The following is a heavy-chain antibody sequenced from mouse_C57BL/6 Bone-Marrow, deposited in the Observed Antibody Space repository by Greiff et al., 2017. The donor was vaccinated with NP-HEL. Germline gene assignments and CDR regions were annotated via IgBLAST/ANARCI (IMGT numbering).Heavy chain of an antibody. CDR3: ARVRRGAY. Sequence: EVQLVESGGGLVKPGGSLKLSCAASGFTFSSYAMSWVRQTPEKRLEWVATISDGGSYTYYPDNVKGRFTISRDNAKNNLYLQMSHLKSEDTAMYYCARVRRGAYWGQGTLVTVSA. J-gene: IGHJ3*01. CDR1: GFTFSSYA. CDR2: ISDGGSYT. V-gene: IGHV5-4*01.